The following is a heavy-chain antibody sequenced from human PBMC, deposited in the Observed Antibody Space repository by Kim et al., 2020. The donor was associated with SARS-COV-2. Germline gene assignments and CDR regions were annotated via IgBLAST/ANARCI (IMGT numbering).Heavy chain of an antibody. CDR1: GYTFTGYY. CDR2: INPNSGGT. Sequence: ASVKVSCKASGYTFTGYYMHWVRQAPGQGLEWMGRINPNSGGTNYAQKFQGRVTMTRDTSISTAYMELSRLRSDDTAVYYCARGSRITGTTSRAADYWGQGTLVTVSS. V-gene: IGHV1-2*06. CDR3: ARGSRITGTTSRAADY. J-gene: IGHJ4*02. D-gene: IGHD1-7*01.